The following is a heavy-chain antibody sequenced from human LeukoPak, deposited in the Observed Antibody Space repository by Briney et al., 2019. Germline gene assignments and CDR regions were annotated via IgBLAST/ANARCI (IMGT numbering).Heavy chain of an antibody. CDR2: TSTYNGNT. V-gene: IGHV1-18*01. J-gene: IGHJ3*02. Sequence: APVKGSCKTSGYTFTSFGITWGRPGPGQGLEWMGWTSTYNGNTNYAQKIQGRVTMTTDTSTSTAYMELRSLRSDDTAVYYCASRGSMVRGLDIWGQGTMVTVSS. CDR1: GYTFTSFG. CDR3: ASRGSMVRGLDI. D-gene: IGHD3-10*01.